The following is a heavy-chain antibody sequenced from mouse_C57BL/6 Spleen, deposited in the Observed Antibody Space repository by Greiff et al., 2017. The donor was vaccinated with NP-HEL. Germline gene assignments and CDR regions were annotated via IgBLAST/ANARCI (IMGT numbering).Heavy chain of an antibody. V-gene: IGHV14-2*01. Sequence: EVKLMESGAELVKPGASVKLSCTASGFNIKDYYMHWVKQRTEQGLEWIGRIDPEDGETKYAPKFQGKATITADTSYNTAYLQLSSLTSEDTAVDYCARSPVITTVGGYFDVWGTGTTVTVAP. CDR1: GFNIKDYY. J-gene: IGHJ1*03. D-gene: IGHD1-1*01. CDR3: ARSPVITTVGGYFDV. CDR2: IDPEDGET.